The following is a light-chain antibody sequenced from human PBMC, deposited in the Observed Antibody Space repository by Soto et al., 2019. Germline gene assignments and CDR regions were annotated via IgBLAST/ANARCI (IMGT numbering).Light chain of an antibody. CDR2: DAS. V-gene: IGKV3D-11*01. CDR1: QGVSSY. J-gene: IGKJ4*01. Sequence: EIVLTQSPATLSLSPGERATLSCRASQGVSSYLAWYQQKPGQAPRLLIYDASNRATGIPARFSGSGPGTDFPLTISSLEPEDFAVYYCQQRSNWAFGGGTKVDIK. CDR3: QQRSNWA.